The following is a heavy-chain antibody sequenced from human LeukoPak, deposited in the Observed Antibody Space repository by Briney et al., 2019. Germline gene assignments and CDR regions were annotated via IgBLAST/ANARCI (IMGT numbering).Heavy chain of an antibody. CDR1: GVSIRSYY. CDR3: AKHYDFWSGYNWSDP. CDR2: IFYSGNT. V-gene: IGHV4-59*01. J-gene: IGHJ5*02. D-gene: IGHD3-3*01. Sequence: PSETLSLTCTVSGVSIRSYYWSWIRQPPRKGLEWIGYIFYSGNTIYNPSLRSRVTISVDTSKNQFSLKLSSVTAADTAVYYCAKHYDFWSGYNWSDPWGQGTLVTVSS.